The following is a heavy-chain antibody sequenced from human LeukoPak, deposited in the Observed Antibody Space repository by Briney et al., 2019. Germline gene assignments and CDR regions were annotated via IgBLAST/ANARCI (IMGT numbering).Heavy chain of an antibody. V-gene: IGHV3-23*01. D-gene: IGHD3-22*01. CDR1: GFTFSNYA. CDR2: ISGSGGST. J-gene: IGHJ4*02. CDR3: AKGPFYYDSSGLY. Sequence: GGSLRLSCAASGFTFSNYAMSWVRQAPGKGLEWVSGISGSGGSTYYADSVKGRFTISRNNSKNTLYLQMNSLRAEDTAVYYCAKGPFYYDSSGLYWGQGTLVTVSS.